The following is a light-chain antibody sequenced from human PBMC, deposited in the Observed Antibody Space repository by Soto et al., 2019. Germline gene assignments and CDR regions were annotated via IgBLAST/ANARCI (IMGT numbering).Light chain of an antibody. CDR2: KAS. CDR1: QSFSSW. Sequence: DIQMTQSPSSVSASVGDRVTITCRASQSFSSWLAWYQQKPGKAPKLLIYKASSLESGVPSRFSGSGSGTDFTLTISSLQPEDFATYYCQQSYSTPRFGPGTKVDIK. V-gene: IGKV1-39*01. J-gene: IGKJ3*01. CDR3: QQSYSTPR.